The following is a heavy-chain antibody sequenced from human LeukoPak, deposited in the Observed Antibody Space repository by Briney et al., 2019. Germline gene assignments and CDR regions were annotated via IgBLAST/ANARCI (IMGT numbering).Heavy chain of an antibody. J-gene: IGHJ4*02. CDR2: ISYDGSNK. V-gene: IGHV3-30-3*01. CDR3: ARVPYSTLLLFDY. CDR1: GFTFSSYA. D-gene: IGHD6-13*01. Sequence: AGGSLRLSCAASGFTFSSYAMHWVRQAPGKGLEWVAVISYDGSNKYYADSVKGRFTISRDNSKNTLYLQMNSLRAEDTAVYYCARVPYSTLLLFDYWGQGTLVTVSS.